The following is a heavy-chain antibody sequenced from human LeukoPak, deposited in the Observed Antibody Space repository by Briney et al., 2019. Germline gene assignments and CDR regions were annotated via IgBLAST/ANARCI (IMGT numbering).Heavy chain of an antibody. CDR3: AREAEGYDFDY. Sequence: ASVKVSCKASGGTFSSYAISWVRQAPGQGLEWMGGIIPIFGTANYAQKFQGRVTLTADESTSTAYMELSSLRSEDTAVYYCAREAEGYDFDYWGQGTLVTVSS. CDR1: GGTFSSYA. V-gene: IGHV1-69*13. CDR2: IIPIFGTA. J-gene: IGHJ4*02. D-gene: IGHD1-1*01.